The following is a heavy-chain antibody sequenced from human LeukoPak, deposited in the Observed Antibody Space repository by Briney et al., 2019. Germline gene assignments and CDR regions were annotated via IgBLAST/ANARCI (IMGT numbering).Heavy chain of an antibody. V-gene: IGHV3-53*01. J-gene: IGHJ4*02. Sequence: PGGSLRLSCAASGLSVSSKYMNWVRQAPGKGLEWVSLLYSGGSTYYADSVKGRFTISGDSSKNTVYLQMNSLRAEDTAVYYCAARDCSTTCCYGGLFDYWGQGTLVTVSS. CDR2: LYSGGST. D-gene: IGHD2/OR15-2a*01. CDR3: AARDCSTTCCYGGLFDY. CDR1: GLSVSSKY.